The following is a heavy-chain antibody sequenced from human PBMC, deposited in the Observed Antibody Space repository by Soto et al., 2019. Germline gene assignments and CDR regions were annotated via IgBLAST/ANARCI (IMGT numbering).Heavy chain of an antibody. V-gene: IGHV3-74*01. D-gene: IGHD2-15*01. Sequence: PGGSLRLSCAASGFTFSSFAMSWVRQAPGKGLEWVSRINSDGSSTSYADSVKGRFTISRDNAKNTLYLQMNRLRAEDTAVYSCARDTGGRLDPWGQGTLVTVSS. CDR2: INSDGSST. J-gene: IGHJ5*02. CDR3: ARDTGGRLDP. CDR1: GFTFSSFA.